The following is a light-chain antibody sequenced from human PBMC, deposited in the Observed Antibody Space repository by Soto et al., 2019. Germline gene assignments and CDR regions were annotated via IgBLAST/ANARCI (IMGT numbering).Light chain of an antibody. CDR1: SSDVGFYDY. Sequence: QSALTQPRSVSGSPGQSVTISCTGTSSDVGFYDYVSWHQQHPGKAPKLMIYDVTKRPSGVPDRFSGSKSGNTASLTISGLQAEDEADYYCCSYAGTYTWVFGGGTKLTVL. V-gene: IGLV2-11*01. CDR3: CSYAGTYTWV. CDR2: DVT. J-gene: IGLJ3*02.